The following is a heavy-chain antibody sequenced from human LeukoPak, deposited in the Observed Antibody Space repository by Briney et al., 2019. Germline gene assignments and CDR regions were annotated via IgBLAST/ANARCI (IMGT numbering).Heavy chain of an antibody. CDR2: IWYDGSNK. Sequence: GGSLRLSCAASGLTFSSYGMHWVRQAPGKGLEWVAVIWYDGSNKYYADSVKGRFTISRDNSKNTLYLQMNSLRAEDTAVYYCARTYYYDSSGYYPFDYWGQGTLVTVSS. V-gene: IGHV3-33*01. CDR1: GLTFSSYG. CDR3: ARTYYYDSSGYYPFDY. J-gene: IGHJ4*02. D-gene: IGHD3-22*01.